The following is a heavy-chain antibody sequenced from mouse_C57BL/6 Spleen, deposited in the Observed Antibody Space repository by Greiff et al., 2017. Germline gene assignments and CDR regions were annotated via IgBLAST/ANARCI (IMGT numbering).Heavy chain of an antibody. D-gene: IGHD2-4*01. CDR1: GYTFTSYG. Sequence: VQLQQSGAELARPGASVKLSCKASGYTFTSYGISWVKQRTGQGLEWIGEIYPRSGNTYYNEKFKGKATLTADKSSSTAYMALRSLTSEDSAVYFCARDDYDNYAMDYWGQGTSVTVSS. CDR2: IYPRSGNT. CDR3: ARDDYDNYAMDY. V-gene: IGHV1-81*01. J-gene: IGHJ4*01.